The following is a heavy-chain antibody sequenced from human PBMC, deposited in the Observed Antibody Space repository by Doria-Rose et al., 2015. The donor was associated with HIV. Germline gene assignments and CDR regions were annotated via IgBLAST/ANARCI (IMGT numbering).Heavy chain of an antibody. V-gene: IGHV2-26*01. D-gene: IGHD6-13*01. CDR1: GVSLSSPGMG. CDR2: IFTDDDR. CDR3: ARIKSSRWYHKYYFDF. J-gene: IGHJ4*02. Sequence: QITLKESGPVLVKPTETLTLTCTVSGVSLSSPGMGVSWIRQPPGKALEWLANIFTDDDRSYKTSLKRRLTIFRGTSKSQVVLTMTDMDPVDTATYYCARIKSSRWYHKYYFDFWCQGTLVIVSA.